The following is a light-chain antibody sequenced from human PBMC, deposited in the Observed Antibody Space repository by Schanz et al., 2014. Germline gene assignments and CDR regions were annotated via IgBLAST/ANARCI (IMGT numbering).Light chain of an antibody. CDR1: QSVSSY. CDR3: QQYGSSPYT. V-gene: IGKV3-20*01. Sequence: EIVLTQSPATLSVSPGERATLSCRASQSVSSYVAWYQQRPGQAPRLLIYDASNRATGIPARFSGSGSGTDFTLTISRLEPEDFAVYYCQQYGSSPYTFGQGTKVEIK. CDR2: DAS. J-gene: IGKJ2*01.